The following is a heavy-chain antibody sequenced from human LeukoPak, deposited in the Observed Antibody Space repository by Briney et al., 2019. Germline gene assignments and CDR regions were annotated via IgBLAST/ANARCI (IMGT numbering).Heavy chain of an antibody. CDR1: GGSITNYF. Sequence: SETLSLTCTVSGGSITNYFWSWIRQPPGKGLEWIGYIYYSGSTNHNPSLKSRVAILVDTSKNQLSLRLSSVTAADTAVYYCARGPDNWNSLFDYWGQGTLVTVSS. J-gene: IGHJ4*02. D-gene: IGHD1-7*01. V-gene: IGHV4-59*01. CDR3: ARGPDNWNSLFDY. CDR2: IYYSGST.